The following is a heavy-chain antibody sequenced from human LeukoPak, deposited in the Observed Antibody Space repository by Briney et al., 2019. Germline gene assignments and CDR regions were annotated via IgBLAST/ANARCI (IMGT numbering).Heavy chain of an antibody. CDR2: IIPIFGTA. J-gene: IGHJ4*02. CDR3: ARDPPDPEVGATHDPGFFY. D-gene: IGHD1-26*01. CDR1: GDTFSNYA. Sequence: GASVKVSCKASGDTFSNYAISWVRQAPGQGLEWMGGIIPIFGTANYAQKFQGRVTITADKSTSTAYMELSSLRSEDTAVYYCARDPPDPEVGATHDPGFFYWDQGTLVTVSS. V-gene: IGHV1-69*06.